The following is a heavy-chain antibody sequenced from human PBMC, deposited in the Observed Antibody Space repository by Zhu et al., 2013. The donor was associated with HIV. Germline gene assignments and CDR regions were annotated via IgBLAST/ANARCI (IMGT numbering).Heavy chain of an antibody. CDR3: ARDAVVVTAMPSVGLWYFDL. D-gene: IGHD2-21*02. CDR2: ISAYNGNT. J-gene: IGHJ2*01. V-gene: IGHV1-18*01. CDR1: GYTFTSYG. Sequence: QVQLVQSGAEVKKPGASVKVSCKASGYTFTSYGISWVRQAPGQGLEWMGWISAYNGNTNYAQKLQGRVTMTTDTSTSTAYMELRSLRSDDTAVYYCARDAVVVTAMPSVGLWYFDLWGRGTLVTVSS.